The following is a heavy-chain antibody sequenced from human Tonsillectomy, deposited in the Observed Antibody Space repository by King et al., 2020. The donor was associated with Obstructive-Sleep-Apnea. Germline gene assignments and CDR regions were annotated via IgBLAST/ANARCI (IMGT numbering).Heavy chain of an antibody. CDR1: GDSISSSTYY. V-gene: IGHV4-39*07. D-gene: IGHD3-9*01. J-gene: IGHJ4*02. CDR3: AKAGGYFESFDY. Sequence: QLQESGPGLVKPSETLSLTCTVSGDSISSSTYYWGWIRQPPGKGLEWIGSIYYNGSTYYNPSLKNRVTISLDTSKNTFSLKLRSVTAADTAVYYCAKAGGYFESFDYWGQGILVTVSS. CDR2: IYYNGST.